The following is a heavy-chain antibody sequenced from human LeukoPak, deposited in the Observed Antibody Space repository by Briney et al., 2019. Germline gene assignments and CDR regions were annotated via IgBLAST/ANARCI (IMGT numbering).Heavy chain of an antibody. D-gene: IGHD3-22*01. CDR3: ARVTYYYDSSGSEPIDY. J-gene: IGHJ4*02. Sequence: PGESLKISCKGSGYSFTSYWIGWVRQMPGKGLEWMGIIYPGDSDTRYSPSFQGQVTISADKSISTAYLQWSSLKASDTAMYYCARVTYYYDSSGSEPIDYWGQGTLVTVSS. CDR1: GYSFTSYW. CDR2: IYPGDSDT. V-gene: IGHV5-51*01.